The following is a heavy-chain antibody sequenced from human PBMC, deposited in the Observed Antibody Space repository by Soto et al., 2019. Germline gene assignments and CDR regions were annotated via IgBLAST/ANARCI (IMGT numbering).Heavy chain of an antibody. CDR1: VLTFIDYY. D-gene: IGHD5-12*01. CDR3: ARDRSSGYDQPYYYYYGMDV. J-gene: IGHJ6*02. CDR2: ISSSGSTI. Sequence: GGSLRLSCASSVLTFIDYYMRWIRQAPGKGLEWVSYISSSGSTIYYADSVKGRFTISRDNAKNSLYLQMNSLRAEDTAVYYCARDRSSGYDQPYYYYYGMDVWGQGTTVTVSS. V-gene: IGHV3-11*01.